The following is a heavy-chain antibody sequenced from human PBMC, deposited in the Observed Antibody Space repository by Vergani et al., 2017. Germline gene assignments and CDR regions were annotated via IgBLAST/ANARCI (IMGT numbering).Heavy chain of an antibody. V-gene: IGHV4-34*01. CDR1: GGSFTKYY. CDR3: ARVSRISAPRHYYHYHYMDV. J-gene: IGHJ6*03. Sequence: QVQLQQWGAGLLKPSETLSLKCAVYGGSFTKYYWSWIRQPPGKGLEWIGEVNHSGSINYSPSLKSGVTISIDTSKQQFSLTLSSVTAADTAVYYCARVSRISAPRHYYHYHYMDVWGDGTTVTVS. CDR2: VNHSGSI. D-gene: IGHD2-15*01.